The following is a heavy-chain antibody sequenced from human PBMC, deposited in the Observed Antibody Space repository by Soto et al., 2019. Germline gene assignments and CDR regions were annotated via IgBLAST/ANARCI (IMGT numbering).Heavy chain of an antibody. CDR1: GFTFSDYY. CDR2: ISNRRGSTI. CDR3: ARSIDGYNEIKHFDY. Sequence: GGSLRLSCAPSGFTFSDYYMRWIRQAPGKGLEWVSYISNRRGSTIYYADSVKGRFIISRDNAKNSLYLQMNSLRAEDTAVYYCARSIDGYNEIKHFDYWGQGTLVTVS. J-gene: IGHJ4*02. D-gene: IGHD5-12*01. V-gene: IGHV3-11*01.